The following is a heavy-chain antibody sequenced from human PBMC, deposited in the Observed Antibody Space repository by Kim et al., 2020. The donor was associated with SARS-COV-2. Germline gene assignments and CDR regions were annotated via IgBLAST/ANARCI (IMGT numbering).Heavy chain of an antibody. CDR1: GYTFTSYG. D-gene: IGHD2-2*02. Sequence: ASVKVSCKASGYTFTSYGISWVRQAPGQGLEWMGWISAYNGNTNYAQKLQGRVTMTTDTSTSTAYMELRSLRSDDTAVYYCAREPLPCSSTSCYTIMDAFDIWGQGTMVTVSS. CDR2: ISAYNGNT. J-gene: IGHJ3*02. CDR3: AREPLPCSSTSCYTIMDAFDI. V-gene: IGHV1-18*01.